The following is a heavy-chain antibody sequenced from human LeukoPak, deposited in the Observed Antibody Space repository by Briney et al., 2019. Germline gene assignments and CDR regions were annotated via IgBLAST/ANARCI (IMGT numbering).Heavy chain of an antibody. CDR1: GFTFSNYW. V-gene: IGHV3-7*01. J-gene: IGHJ4*02. CDR2: MNIDGSEK. Sequence: PGGSLRLSCAASGFTFSNYWMGWVRQAPGKRPEWVANMNIDGSEKYYADPVEGRFSISRDNARNSVYLQMASLRVEDTAVYYCARDPVEWELLLDYWGQGTLVTVSS. D-gene: IGHD1-26*01. CDR3: ARDPVEWELLLDY.